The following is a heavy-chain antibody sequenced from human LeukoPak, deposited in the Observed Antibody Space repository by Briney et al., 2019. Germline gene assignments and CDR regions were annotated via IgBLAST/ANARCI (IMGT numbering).Heavy chain of an antibody. Sequence: GESLRLSCAASGFTFTTFWMNWVRQAPGEGLVWVSLINTDGRTTTYADSVKGRFTISRDNAKNTLYLQMNSLRAEDTAVYYCARKLYYYDSGGSAGYAGWFDPWGQGTLVTVSS. CDR3: ARKLYYYDSGGSAGYAGWFDP. J-gene: IGHJ5*02. CDR1: GFTFTTFW. CDR2: INTDGRTT. V-gene: IGHV3-74*01. D-gene: IGHD3-22*01.